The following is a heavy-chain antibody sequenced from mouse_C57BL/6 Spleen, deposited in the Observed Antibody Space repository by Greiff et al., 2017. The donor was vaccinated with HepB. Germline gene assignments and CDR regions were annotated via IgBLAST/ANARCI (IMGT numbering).Heavy chain of an antibody. CDR2: INPNNGGT. CDR3: ARDYGSRSYWYVDV. J-gene: IGHJ1*03. CDR1: GYTFTDYY. D-gene: IGHD1-1*01. Sequence: EVQLQQSGPELVKPGASVKISCKASGYTFTDYYMNWVKQSHGKSLEWIGDINPNNGGTSYNQKFKGKATLTVDKSSSTAYMELRSLTSEDSAVYYCARDYGSRSYWYVDVWGTGTTVTVAS. V-gene: IGHV1-26*01.